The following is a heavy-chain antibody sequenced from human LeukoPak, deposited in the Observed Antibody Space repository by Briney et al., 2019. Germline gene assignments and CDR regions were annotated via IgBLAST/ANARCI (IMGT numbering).Heavy chain of an antibody. CDR3: TREATYYYGAGSQTQFDY. CDR1: GFTFGDYP. V-gene: IGHV3-49*04. D-gene: IGHD3-10*01. J-gene: IGHJ4*02. CDR2: IRSKAYGGTT. Sequence: AGGSLRLSCTASGFTFGDYPMSWVRQAPGKGLEGVGFIRSKAYGGTTEYAASVKGRFTISRDDSKSIAYLQMNSLKTEDTAVYYCTREATYYYGAGSQTQFDYWGQGTLVTVSS.